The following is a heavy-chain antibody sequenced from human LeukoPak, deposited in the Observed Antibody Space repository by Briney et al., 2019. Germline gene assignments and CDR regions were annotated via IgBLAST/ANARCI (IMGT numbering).Heavy chain of an antibody. CDR1: GGSISSGSYY. V-gene: IGHV4-61*02. J-gene: IGHJ4*02. D-gene: IGHD3-22*01. CDR2: IYTSGST. CDR3: ARGYYKFDY. Sequence: PSETLSLTCTVSGGSISSGSYYWSWIRQPAGKGLEWIGRIYTSGSTNYNPSLKSRVTISVDTSKNQFSLKLSSVTAADTAVYYCARGYYKFDYWGQGTLVTVSS.